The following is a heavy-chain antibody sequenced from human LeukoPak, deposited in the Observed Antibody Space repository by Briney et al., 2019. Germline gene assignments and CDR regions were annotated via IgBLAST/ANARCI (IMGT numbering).Heavy chain of an antibody. Sequence: PSETLSLTCTVSGGSISSYYWSWIRQPAGKGLEWIGRIYTSGSTNYNPSLKSRVTMSVDTSKNQFSLKLSSVTAADTAVYYCAREYYYDSSGYYPPYYFDYWGQGTLVTVSS. CDR2: IYTSGST. D-gene: IGHD3-22*01. CDR1: GGSISSYY. J-gene: IGHJ4*02. CDR3: AREYYYDSSGYYPPYYFDY. V-gene: IGHV4-4*07.